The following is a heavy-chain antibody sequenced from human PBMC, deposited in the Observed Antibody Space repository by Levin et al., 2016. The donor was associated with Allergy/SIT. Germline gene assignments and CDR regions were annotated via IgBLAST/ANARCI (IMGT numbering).Heavy chain of an antibody. CDR3: ARGPSNLVVVTNLFDY. D-gene: IGHD2-21*02. V-gene: IGHV3-11*05. Sequence: WIRQPPGKGLEWVSYISSSSSYTNYADSVKGRFTISRDNAKNSLYLQMNSLRDEDTAVYYCARGPSNLVVVTNLFDYWGQGTLVTVSS. CDR2: ISSSSSYT. J-gene: IGHJ4*02.